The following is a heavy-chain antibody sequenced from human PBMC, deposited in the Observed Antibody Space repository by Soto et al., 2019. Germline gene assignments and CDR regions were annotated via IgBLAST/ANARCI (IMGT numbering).Heavy chain of an antibody. V-gene: IGHV3-30-3*01. CDR1: GFTFSSYA. J-gene: IGHJ6*02. Sequence: LRLSCEASGFTFSSYAMHWVRQAPGKGLEWVTFTSFDGNKKYYVDSVKGRFSISRDNSRNTVFLQMNSLRSEDTAMYYCARGAVADRSSYGLDVWGQGTTVTVSS. CDR2: TSFDGNKK. CDR3: ARGAVADRSSYGLDV. D-gene: IGHD6-19*01.